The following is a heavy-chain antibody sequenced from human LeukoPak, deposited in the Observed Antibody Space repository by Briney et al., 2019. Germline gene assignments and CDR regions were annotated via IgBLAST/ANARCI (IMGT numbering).Heavy chain of an antibody. D-gene: IGHD4-17*01. V-gene: IGHV4-39*07. J-gene: IGHJ4*02. CDR2: IYHSGST. CDR1: GGSISGSNYY. CDR3: ARDYGDSDY. Sequence: PSETLSLTCTVSGGSISGSNYYWGWIRQPPGKGLEWIGNIYHSGSTNYNPSLKSRVTISVDKSKNQFSLKLSSVTAADTAVYYCARDYGDSDYWGQGTLVTVSS.